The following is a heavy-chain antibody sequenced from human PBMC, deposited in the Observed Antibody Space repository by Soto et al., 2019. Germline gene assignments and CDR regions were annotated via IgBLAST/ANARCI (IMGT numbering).Heavy chain of an antibody. CDR3: VILIIGVAGELLAF. J-gene: IGHJ1*01. CDR2: ISYDGSNK. D-gene: IGHD3-10*01. CDR1: GFTFSSYA. Sequence: GGSLRLSCAASGFTFSSYAMHWVRQAPGKGLEWVAVISYDGSNKYYADSVKGRFTISRDNSKNTLYLQMNSLRAEDTAVYYCVILIIGVAGELLAFWAQGSLVIVSS. V-gene: IGHV3-30*03.